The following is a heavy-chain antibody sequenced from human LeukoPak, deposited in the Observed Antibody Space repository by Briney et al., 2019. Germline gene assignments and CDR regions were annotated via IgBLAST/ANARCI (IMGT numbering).Heavy chain of an antibody. D-gene: IGHD1-26*01. J-gene: IGHJ4*02. CDR2: INHSGST. CDR1: GGSFSGYY. V-gene: IGHV4-34*01. CDR3: ARDSGSYASPDY. Sequence: SETLSLTCAVYGGSFSGYYWSWIRQPPGKGLEWIGEINHSGSTNYNPSLKSRVTISVDTSKNQFSLKLSSVTAADTAVYYCARDSGSYASPDYWGQGTLVTVSS.